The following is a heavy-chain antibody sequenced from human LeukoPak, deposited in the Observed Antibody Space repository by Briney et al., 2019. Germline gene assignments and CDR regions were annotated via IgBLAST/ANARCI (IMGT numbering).Heavy chain of an antibody. D-gene: IGHD3-10*01. CDR3: ARDRGRGVRGVIVYYYYGMDV. CDR1: GFTFSSYA. Sequence: PGGSLRLSCAASGFTFSSYAMHWVRQAPGKGLEWVAVISYDGSNKYYADSVKGRFTISRDNSKNTLYLQRNSLRAEDTAVYYCARDRGRGVRGVIVYYYYGMDVWGQGTTVTVSS. CDR2: ISYDGSNK. J-gene: IGHJ6*02. V-gene: IGHV3-30-3*01.